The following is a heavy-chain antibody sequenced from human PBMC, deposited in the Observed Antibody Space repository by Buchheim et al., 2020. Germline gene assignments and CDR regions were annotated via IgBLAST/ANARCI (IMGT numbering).Heavy chain of an antibody. V-gene: IGHV4-39*02. D-gene: IGHD3-10*01. CDR3: AKSPPGSYYNWFDP. CDR2: VSYSGTS. Sequence: QLHLQESGPGLVRPSETLSLTCSVSGVSIIETNYYWGWIRQAPGEGLEWIGTVSYSGTSYYNPSLQSRVTISVDTSRNRFSLSLRSVTATDSAVYYCAKSPPGSYYNWFDPWGQGT. J-gene: IGHJ5*02. CDR1: GVSIIETNYY.